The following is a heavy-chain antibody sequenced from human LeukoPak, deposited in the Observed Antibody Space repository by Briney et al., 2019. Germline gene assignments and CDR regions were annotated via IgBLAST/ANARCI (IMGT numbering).Heavy chain of an antibody. CDR2: ISGVGSHT. Sequence: GGSPSLSCATSGFTLSPYSMSWVRQAPGKGLEWVACISGVGSHTYYADSVKGRFIISRDNAKNSMSLHINSLRVEDTAMYFCARGDVDYYDSSGSDAFYIWGQGTRVTVSS. D-gene: IGHD3-22*01. J-gene: IGHJ3*02. V-gene: IGHV3-21*06. CDR3: ARGDVDYYDSSGSDAFYI. CDR1: GFTLSPYS.